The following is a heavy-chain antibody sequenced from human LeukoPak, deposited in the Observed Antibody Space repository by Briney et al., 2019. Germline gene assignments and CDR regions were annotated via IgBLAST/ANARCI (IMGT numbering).Heavy chain of an antibody. V-gene: IGHV3-30*02. CDR2: IRYDGSNK. Sequence: PGGSLRPSCAASGFTFSSYGMHWVRQAPGKGLEWVAFIRYDGSNKYYADSVKGRFTISRDNSKNTLYLQMNSLRAEDTAVYYCAKRLVSGYSSSWYGYYYYMDVWGKGTTVTVSS. D-gene: IGHD6-13*01. CDR3: AKRLVSGYSSSWYGYYYYMDV. J-gene: IGHJ6*03. CDR1: GFTFSSYG.